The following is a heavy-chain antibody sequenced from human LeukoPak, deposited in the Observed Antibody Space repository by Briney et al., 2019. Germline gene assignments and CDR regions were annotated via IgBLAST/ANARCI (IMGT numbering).Heavy chain of an antibody. Sequence: ASETLSLTCTVSGGSISSYYWSWIRQPPGKGLEWIGYIYYSGSTNYNPSLKSRVTISVDTSKNQFSLKLSSVTAADTAVYYCARGGKCGSTSCYTAEPLSAADYWGQGTLVTVSS. CDR1: GGSISSYY. J-gene: IGHJ4*02. D-gene: IGHD2-2*02. CDR3: ARGGKCGSTSCYTAEPLSAADY. V-gene: IGHV4-59*12. CDR2: IYYSGST.